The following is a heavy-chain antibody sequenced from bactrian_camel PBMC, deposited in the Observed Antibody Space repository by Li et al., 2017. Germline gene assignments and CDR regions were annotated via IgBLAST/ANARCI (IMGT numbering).Heavy chain of an antibody. Sequence: DVQLVESGGGSVQVGGSLRLSCAASGYTYSSLCMSWFRQAPGKEREGVASINSAGGHTTYSDSVEGRFTISQGNAEKTLSLQMNSLKTEDTGMYFCATDLWDCLGKSGTELLSGDCYKYWGQGTQVTVS. CDR2: INSAGGHT. CDR3: ATDLWDCLGKSGTELLSGDCYKY. D-gene: IGHD1*01. J-gene: IGHJ4*01. CDR1: GYTYSSLC. V-gene: IGHV3S42*01.